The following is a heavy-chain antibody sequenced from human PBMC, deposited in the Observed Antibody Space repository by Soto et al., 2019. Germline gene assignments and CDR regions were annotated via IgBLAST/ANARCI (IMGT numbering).Heavy chain of an antibody. D-gene: IGHD3-16*02. CDR1: GFSFSDYA. CDR2: ISFDASKK. V-gene: IGHV3-30-3*01. CDR3: TFFYFIVVAGDGYAY. Sequence: GGSLRLSCAASGFSFSDYAMHWVRQAPGKGLEWLAVISFDASKKYYADSVKGRFTISRDNSKNMLYLQMNSLRGEDTAIYYCTFFYFIVVAGDGYAYWGQRSLDTGS. J-gene: IGHJ1*01.